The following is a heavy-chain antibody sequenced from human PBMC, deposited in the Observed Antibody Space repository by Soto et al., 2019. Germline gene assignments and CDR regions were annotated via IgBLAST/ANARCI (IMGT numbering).Heavy chain of an antibody. J-gene: IGHJ4*02. CDR3: APLIRGDS. D-gene: IGHD3-10*01. CDR1: GFTFSSYG. Sequence: SLRLSCAAPGFTFSSYGMHWVRQAPGKGLEWVAVISYDGSNKYYADSVKGRFTISRDNSKNTLYLQMNSLRAEDTAVYYCAPLIRGDSWGQGTLVTVSS. V-gene: IGHV3-30*03. CDR2: ISYDGSNK.